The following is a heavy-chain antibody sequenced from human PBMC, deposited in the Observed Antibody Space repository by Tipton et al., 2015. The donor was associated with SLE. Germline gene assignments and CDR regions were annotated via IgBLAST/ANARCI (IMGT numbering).Heavy chain of an antibody. Sequence: TLSLTCAVYGGSFSDYFWSWIRQPPGKGLEWIGEINHSGSTNYNPSLKSRVTISVDTSKNQFSLKLSSVTAADTAVYYCARGVTIFGVVPHFDYWGQGTLVTVSS. CDR1: GGSFSDYF. V-gene: IGHV4-34*01. CDR2: INHSGST. CDR3: ARGVTIFGVVPHFDY. J-gene: IGHJ4*02. D-gene: IGHD3-3*01.